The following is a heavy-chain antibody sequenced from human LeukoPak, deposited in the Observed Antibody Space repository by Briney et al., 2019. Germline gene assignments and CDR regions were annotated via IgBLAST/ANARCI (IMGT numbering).Heavy chain of an antibody. D-gene: IGHD6-13*01. Sequence: SETLSLTCTVSGDSISSYSWSWIRQPPGKGPEWIGYVYYSGSTNYNPSLKSRVTISADTSKNQFSLKVRSVTAADTAVYYCARDPPQPGITAAGYFDLWGRGTLATVSS. CDR2: VYYSGST. CDR1: GDSISSYS. CDR3: ARDPPQPGITAAGYFDL. V-gene: IGHV4-59*01. J-gene: IGHJ2*01.